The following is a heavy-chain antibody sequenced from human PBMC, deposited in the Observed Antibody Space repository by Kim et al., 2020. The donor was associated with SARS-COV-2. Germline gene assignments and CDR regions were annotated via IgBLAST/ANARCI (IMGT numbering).Heavy chain of an antibody. Sequence: GGSRRLSCAASGFTFSSYAMHWVRQAPGKGLEYVSAISSNGGSTYYANSVKGRFTISRDNSKNTLYLQMGSLRAEDMAVYYCARDRRGVLRYFDWLLGPVDYWGQGTLVTVSS. CDR2: ISSNGGST. CDR1: GFTFSSYA. J-gene: IGHJ4*02. CDR3: ARDRRGVLRYFDWLLGPVDY. D-gene: IGHD3-9*01. V-gene: IGHV3-64*01.